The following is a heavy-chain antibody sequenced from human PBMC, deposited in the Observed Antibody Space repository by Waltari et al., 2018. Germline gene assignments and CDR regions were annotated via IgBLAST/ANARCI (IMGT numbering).Heavy chain of an antibody. D-gene: IGHD1-26*01. CDR2: VYWDDDK. V-gene: IGHV2-5*02. CDR1: GFSIRTNAVA. J-gene: IGHJ4*02. Sequence: QITLKASGPTLVKPTQTLTLTRSLSGFSIRTNAVAVGWIRQPPGKALESLALVYWDDDKLYSPSLRDRITITKDTYKNQVVLTMTNMDPVDTATYFCAHFSYRGSRLLDHWGQGAPVTVSS. CDR3: AHFSYRGSRLLDH.